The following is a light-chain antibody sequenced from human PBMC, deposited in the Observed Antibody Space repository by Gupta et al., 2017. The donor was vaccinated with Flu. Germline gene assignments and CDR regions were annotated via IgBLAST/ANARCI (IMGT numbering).Light chain of an antibody. Sequence: ITISCTETSSDVGGYNYVSWYQQHPGKAPKLMIYEVANRPSGVANRFSGSKFGNTASLSISGLQAEDEAEYYCSSYTRTSTLVLFGGGTKLTVL. J-gene: IGLJ2*01. CDR3: SSYTRTSTLVL. CDR2: EVA. CDR1: SSDVGGYNY. V-gene: IGLV2-14*01.